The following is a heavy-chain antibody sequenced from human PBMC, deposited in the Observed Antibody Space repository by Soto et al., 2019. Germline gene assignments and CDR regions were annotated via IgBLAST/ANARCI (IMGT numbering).Heavy chain of an antibody. Sequence: QVQLVQSGPEVKMPGASVKVSCKASGHTFTGHHMHWVRQAPGQGLECMAYIDLDSSHTKYAQRFQGRVTTTRDTSITTAYMELSGLRSDDTALYYCGLEPTGTGGFDYWGQGTVLTVSS. CDR2: IDLDSSHT. CDR1: GHTFTGHH. J-gene: IGHJ4*02. V-gene: IGHV1-2*02. D-gene: IGHD7-27*01. CDR3: GLEPTGTGGFDY.